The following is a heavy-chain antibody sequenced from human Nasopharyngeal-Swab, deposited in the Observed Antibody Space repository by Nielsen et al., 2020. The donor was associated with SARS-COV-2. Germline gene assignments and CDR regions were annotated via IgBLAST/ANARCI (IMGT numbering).Heavy chain of an antibody. J-gene: IGHJ4*02. CDR3: ARLSGWYLSLAFDY. CDR2: ISSSSSTI. D-gene: IGHD6-19*01. Sequence: GESLKISCAASGFTFSNYSMDWVRQAPGKGLECVSYISSSSSTIYYADSVKGRFTISRDNAKNSLYPQMNSLRDEDTAVYYCARLSGWYLSLAFDYWGQGTLVTVSS. V-gene: IGHV3-48*02. CDR1: GFTFSNYS.